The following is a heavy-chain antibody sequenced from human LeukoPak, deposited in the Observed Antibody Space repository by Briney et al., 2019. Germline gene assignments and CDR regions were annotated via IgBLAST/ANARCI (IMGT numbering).Heavy chain of an antibody. CDR1: GGSISSHY. CDR2: IYYSGGT. Sequence: SETLSLTCTVSGGSISSHYWSWIRQPPGKGWVWMRYIYYSGGTNYNPSLKSRVTISVDTSKNQFSLKLSSVTAADTAVYYCASGDGSSWIVFDYWGQGTLVTVSS. D-gene: IGHD6-13*01. CDR3: ASGDGSSWIVFDY. J-gene: IGHJ4*02. V-gene: IGHV4-59*11.